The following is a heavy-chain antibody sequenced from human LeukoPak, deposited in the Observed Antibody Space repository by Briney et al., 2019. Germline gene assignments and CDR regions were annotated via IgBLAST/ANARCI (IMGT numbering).Heavy chain of an antibody. Sequence: GGSLRLSCEASGFTFTTYSMTWVRQAPGKGLEWVSIISSGSSAIFSADALKGRFTISRDDAKNLLYLDMNSLRAEDTAVYYCARGLTAVTRHFDFWGQGTLVTVSS. CDR2: ISSGSSAI. CDR3: ARGLTAVTRHFDF. V-gene: IGHV3-21*01. D-gene: IGHD4-17*01. CDR1: GFTFTTYS. J-gene: IGHJ4*02.